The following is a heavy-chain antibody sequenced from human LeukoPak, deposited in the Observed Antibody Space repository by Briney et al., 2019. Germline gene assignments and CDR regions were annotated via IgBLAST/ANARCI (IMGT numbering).Heavy chain of an antibody. J-gene: IGHJ5*02. Sequence: GGSLRLSCAASGFTFSSYSMNWVRQAPGKGLEWVSSISSSSSYIYYADSVKGRFTISRDNAKSSLYLQMNSLRAEDTAVYYCVVLHYDILTGYPNWFDPWGQGTLVTVSS. CDR3: VVLHYDILTGYPNWFDP. CDR2: ISSSSSYI. D-gene: IGHD3-9*01. CDR1: GFTFSSYS. V-gene: IGHV3-21*01.